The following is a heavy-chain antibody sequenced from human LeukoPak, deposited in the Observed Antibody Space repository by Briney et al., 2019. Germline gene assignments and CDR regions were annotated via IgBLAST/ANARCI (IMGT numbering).Heavy chain of an antibody. CDR2: IYYSGST. CDR1: GDSISSGGYY. V-gene: IGHV4-31*03. D-gene: IGHD2-2*01. J-gene: IGHJ4*02. CDR3: ARLQDSNTSLDY. Sequence: PSQTLSLTCTVSGDSISSGGYYWSWIRQHPGKGLEWIGYIYYSGSTYYNPSLKSRVTISVDTSKNQFSLKLSSVTAADTAVYYCARLQDSNTSLDYWGQGTLVTVSS.